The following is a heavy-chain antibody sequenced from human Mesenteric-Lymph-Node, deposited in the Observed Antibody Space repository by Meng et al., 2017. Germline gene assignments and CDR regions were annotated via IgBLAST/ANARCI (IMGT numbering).Heavy chain of an antibody. V-gene: IGHV3-11*01. CDR1: GFSFSDYF. J-gene: IGHJ4*02. CDR2: ISNTGSIT. D-gene: IGHD6-6*01. Sequence: QVRLVGSGGGLVQPGGSLRLSCAASGFSFSDYFMTWIRQAPGKGLEWLSYISNTGSITYHADSVKGRFSISRDNAKNSLYLQMNSLRPEDTAVYYCTTVSSSSLGYWGQGTLVTVSS. CDR3: TTVSSSSLGY.